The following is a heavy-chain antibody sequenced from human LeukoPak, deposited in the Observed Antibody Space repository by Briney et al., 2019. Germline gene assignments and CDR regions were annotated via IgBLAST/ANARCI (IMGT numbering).Heavy chain of an antibody. Sequence: GSLRLSCAASGFTFSSYGMHWVRQAPGKGLEWIGSIYYSGSTYYNPSLKSRVTISVDTSKNQFSLKLSSVTAADTAVYYCARDRGSSGWPEVWFDPWGQGTLVTVSS. CDR1: GFTFSSYG. CDR2: IYYSGST. CDR3: ARDRGSSGWPEVWFDP. V-gene: IGHV4-39*07. J-gene: IGHJ5*02. D-gene: IGHD6-19*01.